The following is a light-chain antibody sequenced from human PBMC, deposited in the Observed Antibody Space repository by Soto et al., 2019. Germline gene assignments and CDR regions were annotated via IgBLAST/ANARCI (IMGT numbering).Light chain of an antibody. J-gene: IGKJ3*01. CDR3: QKHSSAPPLT. Sequence: DIQMTQSPSSLSASVGDRVTISCRASQDINNYLAWYQQKPGKAPKLLIYAASTLQSGVPSRFSGSGFGTDFPLTISSLQADDDANYYCQKHSSAPPLTFGPGTKV. V-gene: IGKV1-27*01. CDR1: QDINNY. CDR2: AAS.